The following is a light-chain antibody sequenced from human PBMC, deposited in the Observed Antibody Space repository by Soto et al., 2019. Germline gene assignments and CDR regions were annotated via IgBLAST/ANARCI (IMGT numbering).Light chain of an antibody. CDR1: ISDVGGYNF. J-gene: IGLJ1*01. V-gene: IGLV2-14*03. CDR2: DVS. Sequence: QSALTQPASVSGSPGQSITISCTGTISDVGGYNFVSWYQQYPGKAPKLMICDVSNRPSGVSNRFSGSKSGNTASLTISGLQAEDEPDYYRSSFTASNYVFGTGTKVTVL. CDR3: SSFTASNYV.